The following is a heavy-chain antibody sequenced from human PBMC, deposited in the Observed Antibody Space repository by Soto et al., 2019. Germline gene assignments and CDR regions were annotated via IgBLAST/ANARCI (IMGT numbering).Heavy chain of an antibody. J-gene: IGHJ4*02. Sequence: SETLSLTCTVSGGSISSSSYYWGWIRQPPGKGLEWIGSIYYSGSTYYNPSLKSRVTISVDTSKNQFSLKLSSVTAADTAVYYCASTAVGATGYSDYWGQGTLVTVSS. D-gene: IGHD1-26*01. CDR1: GGSISSSSYY. CDR3: ASTAVGATGYSDY. CDR2: IYYSGST. V-gene: IGHV4-39*01.